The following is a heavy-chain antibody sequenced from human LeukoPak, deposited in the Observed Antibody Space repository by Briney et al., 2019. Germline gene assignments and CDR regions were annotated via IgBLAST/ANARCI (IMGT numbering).Heavy chain of an antibody. CDR2: INHSGST. Sequence: SETLSLNCAVYGGSFSGYYWSWIRQPPGKALAWIGEINHSGSTNYNPSLKSRVTISVDTSKNQFSLKLSSVTAADTAVYYCASSYYGSGSYPNWGQGTLVTVSS. V-gene: IGHV4-34*01. CDR1: GGSFSGYY. CDR3: ASSYYGSGSYPN. J-gene: IGHJ4*02. D-gene: IGHD3-10*01.